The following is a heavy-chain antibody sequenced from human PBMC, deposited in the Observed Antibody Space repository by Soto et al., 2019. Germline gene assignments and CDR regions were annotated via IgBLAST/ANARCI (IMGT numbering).Heavy chain of an antibody. Sequence: QVQLQESGPGLVKPSETLSLTCTVSGGSIHNHYWSWIRQPPGKGLEWLGYVYYXXIXXXNPXLXXXXXXXXXXXXXXXXXXXXXXXAADTAIYYCTXAXWYSEYWGQGTLXTVSS. J-gene: IGHJ4*02. CDR3: TXAXWYSEY. CDR2: VYYXXIX. V-gene: IGHV4-59*11. D-gene: IGHD3-10*01. CDR1: GGSIHNHY.